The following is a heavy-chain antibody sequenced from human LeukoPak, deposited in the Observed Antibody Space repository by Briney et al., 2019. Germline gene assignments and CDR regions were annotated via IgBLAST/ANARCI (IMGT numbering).Heavy chain of an antibody. CDR1: GGSITNYY. D-gene: IGHD1-1*01. CDR3: ARVGDWNDLVY. Sequence: PSETLSLTCTVSGGSITNYYWSWIRQPAGKGLEWIGRIYISGNTNYNPSLKSRVTILVDTSKNQFSLKLSSVTAADTAVYYCARVGDWNDLVYWGQGILVTVSS. J-gene: IGHJ4*02. CDR2: IYISGNT. V-gene: IGHV4-4*07.